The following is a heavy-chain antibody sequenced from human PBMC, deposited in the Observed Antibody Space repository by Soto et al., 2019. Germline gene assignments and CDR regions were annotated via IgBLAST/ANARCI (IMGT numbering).Heavy chain of an antibody. Sequence: SETLSLTCTVSGGSISSYYWSWIRQPPGKGLEWIGYIYYSGSTNYNPSLKRRVTISVDTSKNQFSPKLSSVTAADTAVYYCARDNIAAAGTFDYWGQGTLVTVSS. CDR1: GGSISSYY. CDR2: IYYSGST. CDR3: ARDNIAAAGTFDY. J-gene: IGHJ4*02. D-gene: IGHD6-13*01. V-gene: IGHV4-59*01.